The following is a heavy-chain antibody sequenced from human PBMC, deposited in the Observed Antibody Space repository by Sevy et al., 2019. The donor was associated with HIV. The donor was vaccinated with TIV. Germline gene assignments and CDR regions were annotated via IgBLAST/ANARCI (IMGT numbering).Heavy chain of an antibody. D-gene: IGHD1-1*01. J-gene: IGHJ4*02. CDR2: ISSSTSYI. Sequence: GESLKISCAASGFTFSSYSMNWVRQAPGKGLEWVSSISSSTSYIYYADSVKGRFTISRDNAKNSLYLQMNSLRAEDTAVYYCARGVRMEQRPIDYWGQGTLVTVSS. V-gene: IGHV3-21*01. CDR3: ARGVRMEQRPIDY. CDR1: GFTFSSYS.